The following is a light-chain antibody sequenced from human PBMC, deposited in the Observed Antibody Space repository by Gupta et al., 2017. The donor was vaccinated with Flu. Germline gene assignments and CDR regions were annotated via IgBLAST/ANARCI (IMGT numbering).Light chain of an antibody. CDR1: QSIASS. CDR2: YVS. J-gene: IGKJ1*01. CDR3: LQSSSLPQT. Sequence: EIVLTQSPDFQSVTPKEKVTITCLASQSIASSLHWYQQKPEQSPKVLIKYVSQHGSGVPSRFSGSGSGTDFTLTITRLEAEDAATYFCLQSSSLPQTFGQGTRLEIQ. V-gene: IGKV6-21*01.